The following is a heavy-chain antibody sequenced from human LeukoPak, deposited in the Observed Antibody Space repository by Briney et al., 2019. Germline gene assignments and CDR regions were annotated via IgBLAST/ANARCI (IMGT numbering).Heavy chain of an antibody. J-gene: IGHJ4*02. CDR1: GFTFSVYG. V-gene: IGHV3-30*18. D-gene: IGHD1-14*01. CDR2: ISHDGGNK. CDR3: AKDWGNRFEY. Sequence: PGGSLRLSCAASGFTFSVYGMHWVRQGPGKGLEWVALISHDGGNKNYTDSVKGRFTISRDNSKNTVYLQMNSLRAEDTAVYYCAKDWGNRFEYWGQGTLVTVSS.